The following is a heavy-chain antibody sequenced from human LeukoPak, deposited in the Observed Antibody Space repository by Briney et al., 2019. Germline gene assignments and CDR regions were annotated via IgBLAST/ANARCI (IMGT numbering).Heavy chain of an antibody. CDR2: ISSSSSYI. D-gene: IGHD4-17*01. J-gene: IGHJ4*02. V-gene: IGHV3-21*04. Sequence: PGGSLRLSCAASGFTFSSYSMNWVRQAPGKGLEWVSSISSSSSYIYYADSVKGRFTISRDNAKNSLYLQMNSLRAEDTAVYYCAKGGDQYGTWYFDYWGQGTLVTVSS. CDR1: GFTFSSYS. CDR3: AKGGDQYGTWYFDY.